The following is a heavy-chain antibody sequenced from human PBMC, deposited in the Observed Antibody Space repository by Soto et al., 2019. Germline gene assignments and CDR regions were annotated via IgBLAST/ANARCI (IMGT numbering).Heavy chain of an antibody. J-gene: IGHJ6*03. CDR3: AKSASSGWYGTHYYYYCYYMDV. CDR2: ISGSGGST. V-gene: IGHV3-23*01. CDR1: GFTFSSYA. D-gene: IGHD6-19*01. Sequence: EVQLLESGGGLVQPGGSLRLSCAASGFTFSSYAMSWVRQAPGKGLEWVSAISGSGGSTYYADSVKGRFTISRDNSKNTLYLQMNSLRAEDTDVYYCAKSASSGWYGTHYYYYCYYMDVWGKGTTVTVSS.